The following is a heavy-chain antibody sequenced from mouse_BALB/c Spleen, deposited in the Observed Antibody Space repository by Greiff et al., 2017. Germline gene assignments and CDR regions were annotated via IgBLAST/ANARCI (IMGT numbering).Heavy chain of an antibody. CDR3: ARGGPYYGGYYAMDY. Sequence: EVQLQQSGAELVKPGASVKLSCTASGFNIKDTYMPWVKQRPEQGLEWIGRIDPANGNTKYDPKFQGKATITADTSSNTAYLQLSSLTSEDTAVYYCARGGPYYGGYYAMDYWGQGTSVTVSA. D-gene: IGHD1-1*02. V-gene: IGHV14-3*02. CDR1: GFNIKDTY. CDR2: IDPANGNT. J-gene: IGHJ4*01.